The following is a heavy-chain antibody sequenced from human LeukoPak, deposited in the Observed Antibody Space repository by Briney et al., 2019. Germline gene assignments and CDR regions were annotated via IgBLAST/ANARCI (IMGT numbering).Heavy chain of an antibody. J-gene: IGHJ4*02. CDR3: ARRISITGREFDY. D-gene: IGHD1-20*01. V-gene: IGHV5-51*01. CDR2: IHPSDSDT. CDR1: GFDFATYC. Sequence: GESLKISCKGSGFDFATYCIAWVRQMPGEGLEWMGIIHPSDSDTRYSPSVQGQVIISADKSISTAHLQWGSLKDSDTAIYYCARRISITGREFDYWGQGTLVSVSS.